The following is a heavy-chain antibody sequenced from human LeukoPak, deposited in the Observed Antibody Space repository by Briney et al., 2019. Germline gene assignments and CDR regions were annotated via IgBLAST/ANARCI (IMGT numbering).Heavy chain of an antibody. D-gene: IGHD3-10*01. J-gene: IGHJ5*02. CDR1: GYTFTSYY. V-gene: IGHV1-46*01. Sequence: ASVKVSCKASGYTFTSYYMHWVRQAPGQGLEWMGIINPSGVITRYAQKFQGRVTMTRDMSTSTVYMELSSLRYDDTAVYYCATNILVRDIINWFDPWGQGTLVTVSS. CDR2: INPSGVIT. CDR3: ATNILVRDIINWFDP.